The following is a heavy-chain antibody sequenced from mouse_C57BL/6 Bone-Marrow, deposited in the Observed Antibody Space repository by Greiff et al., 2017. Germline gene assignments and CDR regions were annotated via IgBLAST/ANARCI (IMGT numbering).Heavy chain of an antibody. Sequence: VKLQESGAELVRPGTSVKVSCKASGYAFTNYLIEWVKQRPGQGLEWIGVINPGSGGTNYNEKFKGKATLTADKSSSTAYMQRSSLTSEDSAVYVCAMGDYFDYWGQGTTLTVSS. J-gene: IGHJ2*01. CDR1: GYAFTNYL. V-gene: IGHV1-54*01. CDR2: INPGSGGT. CDR3: AMGDYFDY.